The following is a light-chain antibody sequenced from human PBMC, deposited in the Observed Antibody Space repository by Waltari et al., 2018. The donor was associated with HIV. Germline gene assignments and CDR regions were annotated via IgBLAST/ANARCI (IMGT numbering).Light chain of an antibody. CDR2: SND. J-gene: IGLJ3*02. Sequence: QSVLTQPPSVSGSPGQNVTIPCSGSSSNIGSNIVNWYQQLPGAAPKLLIYSNDPRPAGVPDRFSGSKSGTSASLAISGLQSADEADYYCAAWDDSLNGMFGGGTRLTVL. CDR1: SSNIGSNI. V-gene: IGLV1-44*01. CDR3: AAWDDSLNGM.